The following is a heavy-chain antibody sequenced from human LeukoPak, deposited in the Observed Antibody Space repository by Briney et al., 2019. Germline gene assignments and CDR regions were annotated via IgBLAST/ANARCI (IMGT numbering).Heavy chain of an antibody. J-gene: IGHJ6*03. CDR2: IYTSGST. V-gene: IGHV4-4*07. CDR3: ASGPGVGYDFWSGTPSYYYYYMGV. CDR1: GGSISSYY. Sequence: PSETLSLTCTVSGGSISSYYWSWIRQPAGKGLEWIGRIYTSGSTNYNPSLKSRVTISVDKSKNQFSLKLSSVTAADTAVYYCASGPGVGYDFWSGTPSYYYYYMGVWGKGTTVTVSS. D-gene: IGHD3-3*01.